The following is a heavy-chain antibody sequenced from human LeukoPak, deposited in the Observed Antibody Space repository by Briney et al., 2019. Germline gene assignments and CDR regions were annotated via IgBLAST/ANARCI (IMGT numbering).Heavy chain of an antibody. Sequence: GGSLRLSCAASGFSFTDSWMSWVRQPPGKGLEWVVNIKPDGTEKYYVDSLKGRFTVSRENAKNSLYLQMSSLRAEDTAVYYCARVRYGNYFDYWGQGTLVTLSS. J-gene: IGHJ4*02. CDR2: IKPDGTEK. V-gene: IGHV3-7*04. CDR3: ARVRYGNYFDY. CDR1: GFSFTDSW. D-gene: IGHD3-16*02.